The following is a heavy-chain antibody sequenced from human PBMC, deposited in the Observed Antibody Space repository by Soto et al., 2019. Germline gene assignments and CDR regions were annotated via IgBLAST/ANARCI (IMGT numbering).Heavy chain of an antibody. CDR2: INHSGST. V-gene: IGHV4-34*01. CDR1: GGSFSGYY. J-gene: IGHJ4*02. Sequence: QVQLQQWGAGLLKPSETLSLTCAVYGGSFSGYYWSWIRQPPGKGLEWIGEINHSGSTNYNPSLKSRVTISVDTSKNQFSLKLSSVTAADTAVYYCARELLLWFGERAGFDYWGQGTLVTVSS. D-gene: IGHD3-10*01. CDR3: ARELLLWFGERAGFDY.